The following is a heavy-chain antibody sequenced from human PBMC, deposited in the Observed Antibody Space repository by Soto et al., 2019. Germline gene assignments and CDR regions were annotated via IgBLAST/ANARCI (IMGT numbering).Heavy chain of an antibody. V-gene: IGHV3-30*18. CDR1: GFTFSSYG. CDR3: AKEPTQRPMIKFGYYYYGMDV. J-gene: IGHJ6*02. D-gene: IGHD3-16*01. Sequence: GGSLRLSCAASGFTFSSYGMHWVRQAPGKGLEWVAVISYDGSNKYYADSVKGRFTISRDNSKNTLYLQMNSLRAEDTAVYYCAKEPTQRPMIKFGYYYYGMDVWGQGTTVTVSS. CDR2: ISYDGSNK.